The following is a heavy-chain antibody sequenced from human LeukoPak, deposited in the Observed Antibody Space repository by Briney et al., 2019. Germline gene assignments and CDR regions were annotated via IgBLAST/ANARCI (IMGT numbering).Heavy chain of an antibody. D-gene: IGHD1-26*01. Sequence: SETLSLTCTVSGGSISSYYWSWLRQPSGKGLEWIGYIYYSGSTNYNPSLKSRVTISVDTSKNQFSLKLSSVTAADTAVYYCARVIAVGATRHFDYWGQGTLVTVSS. J-gene: IGHJ4*02. CDR1: GGSISSYY. V-gene: IGHV4-59*01. CDR2: IYYSGST. CDR3: ARVIAVGATRHFDY.